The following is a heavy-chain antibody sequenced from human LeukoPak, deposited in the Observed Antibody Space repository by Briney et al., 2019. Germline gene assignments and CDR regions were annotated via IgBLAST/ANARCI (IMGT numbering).Heavy chain of an antibody. J-gene: IGHJ4*02. D-gene: IGHD4-23*01. CDR2: IYHSGST. CDR3: ARAVGTSRNFFDY. CDR1: GYSISSGFY. V-gene: IGHV4-38-2*02. Sequence: SETLSLTCTVSGYSISSGFYWGWIRQPPGKGLECIGSIYHSGSTYYNPSLKSRVTISVDTSRNQFSLNLSSVTAADTAMYYCARAVGTSRNFFDYWGQGTLVTVSS.